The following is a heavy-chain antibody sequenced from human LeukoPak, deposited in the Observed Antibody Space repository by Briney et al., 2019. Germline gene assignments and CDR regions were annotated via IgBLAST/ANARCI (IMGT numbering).Heavy chain of an antibody. CDR1: GYSFTSYW. CDR3: ARLASHRGTAMAAFDY. D-gene: IGHD5-18*01. Sequence: GESLKISCKGSGYSFTSYWIGWVRQMPGKGLEWMGIIYPGDSDTRYSPSFQGQVTISADKSISTAYLQWSSLKASDTAMYYCARLASHRGTAMAAFDYWGQGTLGTVPS. V-gene: IGHV5-51*01. CDR2: IYPGDSDT. J-gene: IGHJ4*02.